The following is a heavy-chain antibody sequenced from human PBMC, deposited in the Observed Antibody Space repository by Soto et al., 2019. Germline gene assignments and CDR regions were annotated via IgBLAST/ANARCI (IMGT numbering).Heavy chain of an antibody. CDR3: ASQKADYYGSGKDY. Sequence: QLQLQESGPGLVKPSETLSLTCTVSGGSISSSSYYWGWIRQPPGKGLQWIGSIYYSGSTYYNPSLKSRVTISVDTSKNQFSLKLSSVTAADTAVYYCASQKADYYGSGKDYWGQGTLVTVSS. J-gene: IGHJ4*02. V-gene: IGHV4-39*01. CDR1: GGSISSSSYY. D-gene: IGHD3-10*01. CDR2: IYYSGST.